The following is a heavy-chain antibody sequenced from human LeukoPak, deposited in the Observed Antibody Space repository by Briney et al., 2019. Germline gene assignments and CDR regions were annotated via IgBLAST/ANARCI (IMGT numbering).Heavy chain of an antibody. CDR1: GFTFSNSA. D-gene: IGHD3-22*01. CDR3: AKVKVVGYSTFDL. V-gene: IGHV3-23*01. J-gene: IGHJ4*02. Sequence: RGSLRLSCAASGFTFSNSAVSWVRQAPGKGLEWVSGFTRNDETTSYSDSVKGRFTISRDNYKDTLYLQMNSLTAEDTAVYYCAKVKVVGYSTFDLWGQGTLVTVSP. CDR2: FTRNDETT.